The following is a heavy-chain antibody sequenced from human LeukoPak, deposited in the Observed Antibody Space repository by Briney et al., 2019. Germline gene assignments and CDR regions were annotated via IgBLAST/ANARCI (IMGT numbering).Heavy chain of an antibody. Sequence: GGSLRLSCVASGFTFSSYAMHWVRQAPGKGLEWVAVIWYDGSNKYYADSVKGRFTISRDNSKNTLYLQMNSLRVEDSALYYCARGYYGSGSYYMGNYWGQGTLVTVSS. CDR1: GFTFSSYA. CDR3: ARGYYGSGSYYMGNY. CDR2: IWYDGSNK. V-gene: IGHV3-33*08. J-gene: IGHJ4*02. D-gene: IGHD3-10*01.